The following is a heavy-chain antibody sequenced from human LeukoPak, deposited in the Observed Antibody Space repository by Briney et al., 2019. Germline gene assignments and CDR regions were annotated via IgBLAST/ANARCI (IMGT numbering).Heavy chain of an antibody. Sequence: GGSLRLSCAASGFTFSSYWMSWVRQAPGKGLEWVANIKQDGSEKYYVDSVKGRFTISRDNAKNSLYLQMNSLRAEDTAVYYCARGYTFGGVIAENWFDPWGQGTLVTVSS. D-gene: IGHD3-16*02. CDR2: IKQDGSEK. CDR3: ARGYTFGGVIAENWFDP. J-gene: IGHJ5*02. CDR1: GFTFSSYW. V-gene: IGHV3-7*01.